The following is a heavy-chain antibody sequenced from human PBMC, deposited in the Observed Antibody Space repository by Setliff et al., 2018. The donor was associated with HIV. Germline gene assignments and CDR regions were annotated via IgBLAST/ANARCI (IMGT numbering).Heavy chain of an antibody. D-gene: IGHD4-17*01. V-gene: IGHV5-51*01. CDR3: TRQGDFGQWGDY. CDR2: IFPGDSDT. CDR1: GYNFNSHW. Sequence: GESLKISCKGSGYNFNSHWIGRVRQMPGKSLDWLGIIFPGDSDTRYNPSFEGQVTISADKSISTAYLQWSSLKASDTAIYYCTRQGDFGQWGDYWGQGAQVTVSS. J-gene: IGHJ4*02.